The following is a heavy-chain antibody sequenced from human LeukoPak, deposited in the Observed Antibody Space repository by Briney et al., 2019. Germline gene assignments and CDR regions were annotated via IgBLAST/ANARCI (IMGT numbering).Heavy chain of an antibody. CDR1: GCTLTELS. CDR3: ATNVLRYFDWLRGHFDY. CDR2: FDPEDGET. Sequence: ASVKVSCKVSGCTLTELSMHWVRQAPGKGLEWMGGFDPEDGETINAQKFQGRVTMTEDTSTDTAYMELSSLRSEDTAVYYCATNVLRYFDWLRGHFDYWGQGTLVTVSS. D-gene: IGHD3-9*01. J-gene: IGHJ4*02. V-gene: IGHV1-24*01.